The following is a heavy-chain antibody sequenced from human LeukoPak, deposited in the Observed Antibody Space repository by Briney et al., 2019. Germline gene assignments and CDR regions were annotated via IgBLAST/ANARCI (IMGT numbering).Heavy chain of an antibody. CDR2: ISGSGGST. J-gene: IGHJ4*02. CDR3: AKDRGIFGVESDY. D-gene: IGHD3-3*01. Sequence: GGSLRLSCAASGFTFSSYAMSWVRQAPGKGLEWASAISGSGGSTYYADSVKGRFTISRDNSKNTLYLQMNSLRAEDAAVYYCAKDRGIFGVESDYWGQGTLVTVSS. CDR1: GFTFSSYA. V-gene: IGHV3-23*01.